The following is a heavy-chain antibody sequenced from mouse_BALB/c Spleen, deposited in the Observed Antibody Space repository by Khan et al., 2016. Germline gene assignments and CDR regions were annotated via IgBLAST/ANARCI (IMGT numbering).Heavy chain of an antibody. D-gene: IGHD1-2*01. J-gene: IGHJ1*01. CDR1: GYSITSDYA. V-gene: IGHV3-2*02. CDR3: TRSPTATRYFDV. Sequence: EVQLQESGPGLVKPSQSLSLTCTVTGYSITSDYAWNWIRQFPGNKLEWMGYIRYSGSTTYNPSLKSRISITRDPSKNQFFLQLYSVTTEDTATYYCTRSPTATRYFDVGGAGTTVTVSS. CDR2: IRYSGST.